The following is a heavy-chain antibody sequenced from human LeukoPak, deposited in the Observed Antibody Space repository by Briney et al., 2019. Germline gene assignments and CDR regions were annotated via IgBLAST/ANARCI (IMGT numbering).Heavy chain of an antibody. CDR3: AKDDPYYYDSSGSDAFDI. CDR2: ISGSGGGT. Sequence: GGSLRLSCAASGFTFSSYAMSWVRQAPGKGLEWVSAISGSGGGTYYADSVKGRFTISRDNSKNTLYLQMNSLRAEDTAVYYCAKDDPYYYDSSGSDAFDIWGQGTMVTVSS. V-gene: IGHV3-23*01. D-gene: IGHD3-22*01. J-gene: IGHJ3*02. CDR1: GFTFSSYA.